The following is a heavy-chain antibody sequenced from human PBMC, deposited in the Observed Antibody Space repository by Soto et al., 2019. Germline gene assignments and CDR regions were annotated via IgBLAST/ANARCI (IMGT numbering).Heavy chain of an antibody. CDR1: GCTFSSYA. J-gene: IGHJ4*02. Sequence: SVKVSCKASGCTFSSYAISWVRQAPGQGLEWMGGIIPIFGTANYAQKFQGRVTITADESTSTAYMELSSLRSEDTAVYYCARGLRYFDWLSPVHWGQGTLVTVSS. CDR3: ARGLRYFDWLSPVH. CDR2: IIPIFGTA. D-gene: IGHD3-9*01. V-gene: IGHV1-69*13.